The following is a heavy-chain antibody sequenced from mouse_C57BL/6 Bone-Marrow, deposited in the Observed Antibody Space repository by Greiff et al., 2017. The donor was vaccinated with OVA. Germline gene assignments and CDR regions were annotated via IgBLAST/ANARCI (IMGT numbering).Heavy chain of an antibody. J-gene: IGHJ2*02. Sequence: QVQLQQPGAELVRPGTSVKLSCKASGYTFPNYWMHWVKQMPGQGLEWIGVIAPSDSYINYNQKFKGRATLTVDTSSSTAYMHLSSLTSEDSAVYYCAHYGSRLYLHYWGQGTSLTVSS. D-gene: IGHD1-1*01. CDR1: GYTFPNYW. CDR3: AHYGSRLYLHY. CDR2: IAPSDSYI. V-gene: IGHV1-59*01.